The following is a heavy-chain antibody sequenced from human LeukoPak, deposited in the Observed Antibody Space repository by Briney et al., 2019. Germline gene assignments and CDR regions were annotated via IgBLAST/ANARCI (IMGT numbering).Heavy chain of an antibody. D-gene: IGHD3-22*01. V-gene: IGHV4-39*07. CDR3: ARDRPYYYDSSGYYSPLPNSY. J-gene: IGHJ4*02. CDR1: GGSISSSSYY. Sequence: SETLSLTCTVSGGSISSSSYYWGWIRQPPGKGLEWIGSIYYSGSTYYNPSLKSRVTISVDTSKNQFSLKLSSVTAADTAVYYCARDRPYYYDSSGYYSPLPNSYWGQGTLVTVSS. CDR2: IYYSGST.